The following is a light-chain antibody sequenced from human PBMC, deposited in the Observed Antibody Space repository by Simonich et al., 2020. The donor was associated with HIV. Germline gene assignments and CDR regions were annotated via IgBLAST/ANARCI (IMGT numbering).Light chain of an antibody. J-gene: IGLJ3*02. CDR1: SGSVSTRYY. CDR2: STN. CDR3: VLYVGSGIWV. Sequence: QTVVTQEPSFSVSPGGTVTLTCGLSSGSVSTRYYPSWYQQTPGQAPRTLIYSTNSRPSGVPNRFFGSFLGNKAALTITGAQADDESDYYCVLYVGSGIWVFGGGTKLTVL. V-gene: IGLV8-61*01.